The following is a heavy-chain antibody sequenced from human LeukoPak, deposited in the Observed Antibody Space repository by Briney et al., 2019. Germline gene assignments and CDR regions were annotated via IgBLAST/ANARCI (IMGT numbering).Heavy chain of an antibody. D-gene: IGHD1-26*01. CDR3: AREVGATTRRFDY. CDR2: INPNSGDT. Sequence: ASVKVSCKASGYTFTGYYIHWVRQAPGQGLDWMGWINPNSGDTNYAQKLQGRVTMTTDTSTSTAYMELRSLRSDDTAVYYCAREVGATTRRFDYWGQGTLVTVSS. V-gene: IGHV1-2*02. CDR1: GYTFTGYY. J-gene: IGHJ4*02.